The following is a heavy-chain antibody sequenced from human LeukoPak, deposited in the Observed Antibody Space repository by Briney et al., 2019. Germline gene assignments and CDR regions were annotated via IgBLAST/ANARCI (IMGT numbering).Heavy chain of an antibody. J-gene: IGHJ3*02. CDR1: GFTFSSYS. CDR3: ARDYDSSGQRAFDNAFDI. V-gene: IGHV3-21*01. D-gene: IGHD3-22*01. CDR2: ISSSSSYI. Sequence: PGRSLRLSCAASGFTFSSYSMNWVRQAPGKGLEWVSSISSSSSYIYYADSVKGRFTISRDNAKNSLYLQMNSLRAEDTAVYYCARDYDSSGQRAFDNAFDIWGQGTMVTVSS.